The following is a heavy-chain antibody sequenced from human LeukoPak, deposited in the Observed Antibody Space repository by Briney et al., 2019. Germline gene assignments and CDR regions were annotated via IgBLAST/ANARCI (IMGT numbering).Heavy chain of an antibody. J-gene: IGHJ3*02. D-gene: IGHD3-3*01. CDR2: IYYSGGA. CDR1: GGSISTYY. V-gene: IGHV4-59*08. Sequence: SETLSLTCTVSGGSISTYYWTWIRQPPGKGLEWIGYIYYSGGANHNPSFQGRVAISVDSSKNQFSLRLNSVTAADTAVYYCARRFSEGAFDIWGQGTMVTVSS. CDR3: ARRFSEGAFDI.